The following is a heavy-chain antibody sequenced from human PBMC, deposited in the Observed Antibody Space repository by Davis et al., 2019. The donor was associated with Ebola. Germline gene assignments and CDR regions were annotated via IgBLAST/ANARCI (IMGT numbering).Heavy chain of an antibody. J-gene: IGHJ4*02. Sequence: ASVKVSCKTSGYTFTSYYVHWVRQAPGQGLEWMGIINPSGGSTNYAQKFQGRVTMTRDTSTSTVYMELSSLRSEDTAVYYCARVRPPKQQLGHFDYWGQGTLVTVSS. CDR2: INPSGGST. D-gene: IGHD6-13*01. CDR3: ARVRPPKQQLGHFDY. CDR1: GYTFTSYY. V-gene: IGHV1-46*01.